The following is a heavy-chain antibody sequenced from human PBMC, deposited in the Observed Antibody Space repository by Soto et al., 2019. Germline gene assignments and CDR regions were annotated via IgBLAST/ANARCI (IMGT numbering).Heavy chain of an antibody. CDR1: GFTVSSNY. J-gene: IGHJ6*02. Sequence: VGSLRLSCAASGFTVSSNYMSWVRQAPGKGLEWVSVIYSGGSTYYADSVKGRFTISRDNSKNTLYLQMNSLRAEDTAVYYCARDRLGCISTSCHLYYYYGMDVWGQGTTVTVSS. CDR3: ARDRLGCISTSCHLYYYYGMDV. CDR2: IYSGGST. D-gene: IGHD2-2*01. V-gene: IGHV3-66*01.